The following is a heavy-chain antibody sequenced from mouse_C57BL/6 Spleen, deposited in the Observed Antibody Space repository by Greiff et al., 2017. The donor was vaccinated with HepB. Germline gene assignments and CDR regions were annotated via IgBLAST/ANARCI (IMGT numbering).Heavy chain of an antibody. CDR1: GFNIKDDY. Sequence: VQLQQSGAELVRPGASVKLSCTASGFNIKDDYMHWVKQRPEQGLEWIGWIDPENGDTEYASKFQGKATITADTSSNTAYLQLSSLTSEDTAVYYGTTATTVGDYFDYWGQGTTLTVSS. V-gene: IGHV14-4*01. CDR2: IDPENGDT. D-gene: IGHD1-1*01. CDR3: TTATTVGDYFDY. J-gene: IGHJ2*01.